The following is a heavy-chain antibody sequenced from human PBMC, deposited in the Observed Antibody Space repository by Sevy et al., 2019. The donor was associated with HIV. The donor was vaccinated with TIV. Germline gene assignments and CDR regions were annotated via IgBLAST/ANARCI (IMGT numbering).Heavy chain of an antibody. CDR1: GYTFTSYG. CDR2: ISAYNGNT. V-gene: IGHV1-18*01. D-gene: IGHD2-2*01. Sequence: ASVKVSCKASGYTFTSYGISWVRQAPGQGLEWMGWISAYNGNTNYAQKLQGRVTMTTDTSTSTAYMELSGLRSDDTAVYYCASASGYCSSTSCYARGFYYYYGMDVWGQGTTVTVSS. J-gene: IGHJ6*02. CDR3: ASASGYCSSTSCYARGFYYYYGMDV.